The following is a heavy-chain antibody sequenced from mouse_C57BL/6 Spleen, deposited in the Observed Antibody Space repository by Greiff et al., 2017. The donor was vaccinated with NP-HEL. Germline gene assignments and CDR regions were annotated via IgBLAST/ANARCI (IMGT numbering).Heavy chain of an antibody. CDR3: GREGRGLSD. D-gene: IGHD3-3*01. Sequence: EVQLVESGGGLVKPGGSLKLSCAASGFTFSSYAMSWVRQTPEKRLEWVATISDGGSYTYYPDNVKGRFTISRDNAKNNLYLQMSHLKSEDTAMYYCGREGRGLSDWGQGTLVTVSA. CDR1: GFTFSSYA. V-gene: IGHV5-4*01. J-gene: IGHJ3*01. CDR2: ISDGGSYT.